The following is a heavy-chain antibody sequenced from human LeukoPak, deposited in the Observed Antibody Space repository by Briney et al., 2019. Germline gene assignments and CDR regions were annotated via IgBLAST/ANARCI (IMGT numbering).Heavy chain of an antibody. V-gene: IGHV4-39*07. Sequence: SETLSLTCTVSGGSISSSSYYWGWIRQPPGKGLEWIGSIYYSGSTYYNPSLKSRVTISVDTSKNQFSLKLSSVTAADTAVYYCARLTIHGYNEGGIDYWGQGTLVTVSS. D-gene: IGHD5-24*01. CDR3: ARLTIHGYNEGGIDY. CDR1: GGSISSSSYY. J-gene: IGHJ4*02. CDR2: IYYSGST.